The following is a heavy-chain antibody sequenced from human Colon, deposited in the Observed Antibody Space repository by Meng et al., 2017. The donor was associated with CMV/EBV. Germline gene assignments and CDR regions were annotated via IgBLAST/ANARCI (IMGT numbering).Heavy chain of an antibody. CDR1: GFTFSSYG. CDR2: IVTTGSAV. D-gene: IGHD1-14*01. J-gene: IGHJ4*02. Sequence: GESLKISCAASGFTFSSYGMNWVRQAPGRGLEWVASIVTTGSAVYYADSVKGRFTISRDNAKNSLYLQMSSLSDEDTAVYYCVRDKTRDEGNIHNRVVPQGFGYWGQGTVVTVSS. V-gene: IGHV3-21*01. CDR3: VRDKTRDEGNIHNRVVPQGFGY.